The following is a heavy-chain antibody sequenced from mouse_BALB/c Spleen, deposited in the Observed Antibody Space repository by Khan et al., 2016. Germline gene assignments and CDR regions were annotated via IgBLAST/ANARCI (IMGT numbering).Heavy chain of an antibody. CDR3: PGNYDFDY. J-gene: IGHJ2*01. D-gene: IGHD2-1*01. V-gene: IGHV3-2*02. CDR1: GYSITSDYA. Sequence: EVQLQESGPGLVKPSQSLSLTCTVTGYSITSDYAWNWIRQFPGNKLEWMGYISYSGSTSYNPSLKSRISITRDTSKNQFFLQLNSVTTEDTATYYCPGNYDFDYWGQGITLTVSS. CDR2: ISYSGST.